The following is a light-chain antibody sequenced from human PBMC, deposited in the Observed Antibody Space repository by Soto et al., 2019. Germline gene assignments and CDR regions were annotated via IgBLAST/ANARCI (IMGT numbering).Light chain of an antibody. V-gene: IGKV3-15*01. J-gene: IGKJ1*01. Sequence: TQSPAILSLSAGERATLPCRASQSVSRSLAWYQQKPGQAPRLLIYGASTRDTGFPARFSGSGSGTEFTLTISSLQPEDFALYYCQQFNNWPWTFGQGTKVDIK. CDR3: QQFNNWPWT. CDR2: GAS. CDR1: QSVSRS.